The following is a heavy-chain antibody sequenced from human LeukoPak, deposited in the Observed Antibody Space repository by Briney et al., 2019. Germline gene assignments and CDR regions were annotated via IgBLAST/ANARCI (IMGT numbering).Heavy chain of an antibody. CDR3: ARAKYGSGTYFDY. J-gene: IGHJ4*02. CDR1: GFTFSSYW. D-gene: IGHD3-10*01. V-gene: IGHV3-74*01. Sequence: GGSLRLSCAASGFTFSSYWMHWVRQAPGKGLVWVSRINSDGSSTSYADSVKGRFTISRDNSKNTLYLQLISLRAEDTAVYYCARAKYGSGTYFDYWGQGTLVTVSS. CDR2: INSDGSST.